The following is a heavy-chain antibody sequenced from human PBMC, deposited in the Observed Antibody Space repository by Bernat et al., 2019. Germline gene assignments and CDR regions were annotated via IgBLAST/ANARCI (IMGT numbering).Heavy chain of an antibody. D-gene: IGHD3-3*01. V-gene: IGHV3-11*05. CDR1: GFTFSDYY. J-gene: IGHJ6*03. CDR2: ISSSSSYT. CDR3: ARRSRVSGVVIYDYYYYMDV. Sequence: QVQLVESGGGLVKPGGSLRLSCVASGFTFSDYYMSWIRQAPGKGLEWVSYISSSSSYTNYADSVKGRFTISRDNAKNSLYLQMNSLRAEDTAVYYCARRSRVSGVVIYDYYYYMDVWGKGTTVTVSS.